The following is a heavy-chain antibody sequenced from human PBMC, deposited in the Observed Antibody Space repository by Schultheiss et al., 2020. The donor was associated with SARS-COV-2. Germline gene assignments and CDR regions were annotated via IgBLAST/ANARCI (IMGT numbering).Heavy chain of an antibody. J-gene: IGHJ3*02. CDR1: GFTFSSYW. CDR2: IKSKTDGGTT. Sequence: GGSLRLSCAASGFTFSSYWMSWVRQAPGKGLEWVGRIKSKTDGGTTDYAAPVKGRFTISRDDSKNTLYLQMNSLKTEDTAVYYCTRDWIWSGYYRGNDAFDIWGQGTMVTVSS. V-gene: IGHV3-15*01. D-gene: IGHD3-3*01. CDR3: TRDWIWSGYYRGNDAFDI.